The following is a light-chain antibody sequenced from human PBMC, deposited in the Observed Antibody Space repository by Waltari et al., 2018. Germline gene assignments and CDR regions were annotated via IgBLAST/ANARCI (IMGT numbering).Light chain of an antibody. CDR2: SAS. CDR1: ESIGYY. Sequence: DIQMTQSPSSLSASVGDRVTITCRVSESIGYYLNWYQQRPGQTPDLLIYSASSLQDGVPSRFTGSGSGTVFTLTISSLQPEDSATYYCQQADNTPSITFGQGTRLEIK. V-gene: IGKV1-39*01. CDR3: QQADNTPSIT. J-gene: IGKJ5*01.